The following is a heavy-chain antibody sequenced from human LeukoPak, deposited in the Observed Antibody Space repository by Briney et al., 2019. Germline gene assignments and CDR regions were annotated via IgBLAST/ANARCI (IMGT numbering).Heavy chain of an antibody. D-gene: IGHD2-8*01. Sequence: PGGSLRLSCVASGFTFSSYAMSWVRQAPGKGLEWVSAISGSGGSTYYADSVKGRFTISRDNSKNTLYLQMNSLRAEDTAVYYCAKVGDIVLMVYAYPRYYFDYWGQGTLVTVSS. J-gene: IGHJ4*02. CDR3: AKVGDIVLMVYAYPRYYFDY. CDR1: GFTFSSYA. V-gene: IGHV3-23*01. CDR2: ISGSGGST.